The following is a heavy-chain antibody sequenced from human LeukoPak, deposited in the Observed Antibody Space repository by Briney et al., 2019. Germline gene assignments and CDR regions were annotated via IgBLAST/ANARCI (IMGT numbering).Heavy chain of an antibody. V-gene: IGHV4-4*07. CDR3: ARDEGILNWFDP. J-gene: IGHJ5*02. Sequence: SETLSLTCAVYGGSFSGYYWSWIRQPAGKGLEWIGRIYTSGSTNYNPSLKSRVTMSVDTSKNQFSLKLSSVTAADTAVYYCARDEGILNWFDPWGQGTLVTVSS. CDR1: GGSFSGYY. CDR2: IYTSGST. D-gene: IGHD1-14*01.